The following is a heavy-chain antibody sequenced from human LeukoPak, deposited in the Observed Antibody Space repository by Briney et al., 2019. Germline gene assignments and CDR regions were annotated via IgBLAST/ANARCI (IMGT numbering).Heavy chain of an antibody. V-gene: IGHV3-11*06. D-gene: IGHD3-16*01. CDR1: GFTFSDYY. CDR3: ARGGDMTTFVPEDY. Sequence: GGSLRLSCAASGFTFSDYYMSWVRQASGKGLEWVSYISSSSSYTNYADSVKGRFTISRDNAKNSLYLQMNSLRAEDTAVYYCARGGDMTTFVPEDYWGQGTLVTVSS. CDR2: ISSSSSYT. J-gene: IGHJ4*02.